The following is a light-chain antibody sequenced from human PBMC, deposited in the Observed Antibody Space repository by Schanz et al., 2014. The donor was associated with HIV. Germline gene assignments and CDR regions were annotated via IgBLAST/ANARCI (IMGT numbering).Light chain of an antibody. V-gene: IGLV2-14*03. CDR2: DVS. CDR1: SSDVGGYNY. J-gene: IGLJ3*02. Sequence: QSVLTQPRSVSGSPGQSVTISCTGTSSDVGGYNYLSWYQQHPGKAPKLMIYDVSNRPSGVSSRFSGSKSGNTASLTISGLQAEDEADYYCQSYDNNLGGSGVFGGGTKLTVL. CDR3: QSYDNNLGGSGV.